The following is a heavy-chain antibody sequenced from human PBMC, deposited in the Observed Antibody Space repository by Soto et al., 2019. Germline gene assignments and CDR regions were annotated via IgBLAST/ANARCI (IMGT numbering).Heavy chain of an antibody. V-gene: IGHV4-59*08. J-gene: IGHJ4*02. Sequence: PSETLSLTCTVSGGSISSYYWSWIRQPPGKGLEWIASIYYSGSTNYNPSLKSRVTVSVDTSQSQFSLRLSSVTAADTAVYYCARADYYDSSGYLYWGQGTLVTVS. D-gene: IGHD3-22*01. CDR1: GGSISSYY. CDR2: IYYSGST. CDR3: ARADYYDSSGYLY.